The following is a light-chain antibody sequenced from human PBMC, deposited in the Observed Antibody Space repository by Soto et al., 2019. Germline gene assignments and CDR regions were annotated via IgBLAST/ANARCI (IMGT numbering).Light chain of an antibody. CDR1: SSDVGGYKY. CDR2: EVT. Sequence: QSALTQLRSVSGSPGQSVTISCTGTSSDVGGYKYVSWYQQHPGKAPKLLISEVTNRPSGVSNRFSGSKSGNTASLTISGLQAEDEADYYCSSYTTNITPVVFGGGTKLTVL. J-gene: IGLJ2*01. V-gene: IGLV2-14*01. CDR3: SSYTTNITPVV.